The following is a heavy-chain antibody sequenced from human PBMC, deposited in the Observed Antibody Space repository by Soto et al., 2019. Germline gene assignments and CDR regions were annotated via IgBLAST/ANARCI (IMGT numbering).Heavy chain of an antibody. J-gene: IGHJ6*02. V-gene: IGHV6-1*01. CDR2: TYYRSKWYN. CDR1: GDSVSSNSAA. CDR3: VREHSSSWFDPNYYGMYV. D-gene: IGHD6-13*01. Sequence: QVQLQQSGPGLVKPSQTLSLTCAMSGDSVSSNSAAWNWIRQSPSRGLEWLGRTYYRSKWYNEYAVYMESRISINPDTSKYQCSLQMNSVTPEDTSVYYCVREHSSSWFDPNYYGMYVWGQGLTVTVSS.